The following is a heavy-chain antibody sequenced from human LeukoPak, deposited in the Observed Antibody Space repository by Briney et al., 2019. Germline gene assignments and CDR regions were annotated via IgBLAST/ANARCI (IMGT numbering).Heavy chain of an antibody. V-gene: IGHV3-66*01. J-gene: IGHJ6*02. CDR2: IYSGGST. CDR3: ARIVGATPHWYYYYGMDV. D-gene: IGHD1-26*01. CDR1: GFTVSSNY. Sequence: GGSLRLSCAASGFTVSSNYMSWVRQAPGKGLEWVSVIYSGGSTYYADSVKGRFTISRDNSKNTLYLQMNSLRAEDTAVYYCARIVGATPHWYYYYGMDVWGQGTTVTVSS.